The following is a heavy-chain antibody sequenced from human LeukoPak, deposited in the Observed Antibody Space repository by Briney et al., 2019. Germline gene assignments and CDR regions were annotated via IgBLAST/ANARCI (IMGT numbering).Heavy chain of an antibody. V-gene: IGHV1-69*13. CDR1: GGTFSSYA. J-gene: IGHJ4*02. D-gene: IGHD3-3*01. CDR3: ARDLLPMTKAGVVND. Sequence: SVKVSCKASGGTFSSYAISWVRQAPGQGLEWMGGIIPIFGTANYAQRFQGRVTITADESRSTAYMELSSLTSDDTAVYYCARDLLPMTKAGVVNDWGQGSLVIVSA. CDR2: IIPIFGTA.